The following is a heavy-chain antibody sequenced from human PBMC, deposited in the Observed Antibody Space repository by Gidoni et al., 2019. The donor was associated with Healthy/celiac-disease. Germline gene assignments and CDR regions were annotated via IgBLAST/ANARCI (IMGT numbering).Heavy chain of an antibody. V-gene: IGHV4-34*01. CDR1: GPSFSGYY. Sequence: QVQLQQWCAGLFKPSETLSLTCAMSGPSFSGYYWSWIRQSPGRGLEWIAEITHTGSTNYKPSLRSRVTISVDASKNQFSLQLRSVTAADTAVYYCARGRYHDSSGFPYWGQGTLVTVSS. D-gene: IGHD3-22*01. CDR2: ITHTGST. CDR3: ARGRYHDSSGFPY. J-gene: IGHJ4*02.